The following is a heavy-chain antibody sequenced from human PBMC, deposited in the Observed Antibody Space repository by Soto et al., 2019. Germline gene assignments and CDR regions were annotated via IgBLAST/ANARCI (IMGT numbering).Heavy chain of an antibody. Sequence: SQTLSLTCTVSVGSINTYYWSWIRQPPGKGLEWIGYIYHTGSTNYSPSLKSRVTISVDTSKNQFSLKLNSVTAAGTALYSCARMGPRFQSHYFDYWGRGILVTVSS. CDR3: ARMGPRFQSHYFDY. J-gene: IGHJ4*02. V-gene: IGHV4-59*01. CDR2: IYHTGST. CDR1: VGSINTYY. D-gene: IGHD3-10*01.